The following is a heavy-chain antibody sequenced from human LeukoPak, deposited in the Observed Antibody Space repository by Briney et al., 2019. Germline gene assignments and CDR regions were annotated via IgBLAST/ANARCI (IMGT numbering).Heavy chain of an antibody. J-gene: IGHJ4*02. Sequence: PGGSLRLSCAASGFTFSSYGMHWVRQAPGKGLEWVAFIRYDGSNKYYADSVKGRFTISRDNSKNTLYLQMNSLRAEDTAVYYCAKDSRYSYGPYYFDYWGQGTLVTVSS. D-gene: IGHD5-18*01. CDR1: GFTFSSYG. CDR2: IRYDGSNK. V-gene: IGHV3-30*02. CDR3: AKDSRYSYGPYYFDY.